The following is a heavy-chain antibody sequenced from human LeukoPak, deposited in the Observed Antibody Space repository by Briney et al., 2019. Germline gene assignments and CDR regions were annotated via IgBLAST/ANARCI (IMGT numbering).Heavy chain of an antibody. CDR3: ARGVGEDGLDV. CDR2: IFYSGST. Sequence: PSETLSLTCSVSGASISSNSYYWDWIRQPPGTGLEWIGSIFYSGSTYYNPSLRSRVTMSIDTSRNQFSLKLTSVTAADTAVYYCARGVGEDGLDVWGQGTTVTVSS. CDR1: GASISSNSYY. D-gene: IGHD1-26*01. V-gene: IGHV4-39*07. J-gene: IGHJ6*02.